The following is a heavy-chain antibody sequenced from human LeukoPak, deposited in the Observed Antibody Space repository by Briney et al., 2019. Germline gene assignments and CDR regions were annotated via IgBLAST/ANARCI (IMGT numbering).Heavy chain of an antibody. CDR2: IYYSGST. Sequence: SETLSLTCTVSGGSISSSSYYWGWIRQPPGKGLEWIGSIYYSGSTYYNPSLKSRVTISVDTSKNQFSLKLSSVTAADTAVYYCARVSYDSSGYYYGAYYYYMDVWGEGTTVTVSS. CDR3: ARVSYDSSGYYYGAYYYYMDV. V-gene: IGHV4-39*07. D-gene: IGHD3-22*01. CDR1: GGSISSSSYY. J-gene: IGHJ6*03.